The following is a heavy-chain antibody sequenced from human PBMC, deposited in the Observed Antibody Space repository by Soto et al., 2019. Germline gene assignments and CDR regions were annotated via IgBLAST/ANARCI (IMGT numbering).Heavy chain of an antibody. CDR2: IYYSGSS. CDR3: ASSIAYCISTFCFSWSAP. V-gene: IGHV4-59*01. D-gene: IGHD3-10*02. Sequence: PSETLSLTCTVSGDSINNSYWSWIRQPPGKGLEWIGYIYYSGSSTYNPSLKSRVTLSVDTSNNQFSLKLNSVTAADTAMYYCASSIAYCISTFCFSWSAPWGQGTPVPVSP. J-gene: IGHJ5*02. CDR1: GDSINNSY.